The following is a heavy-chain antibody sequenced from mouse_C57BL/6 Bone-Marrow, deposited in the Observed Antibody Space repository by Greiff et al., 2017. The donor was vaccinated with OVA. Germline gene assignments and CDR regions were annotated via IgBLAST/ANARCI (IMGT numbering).Heavy chain of an antibody. Sequence: VHVKQSGPVLVKPGASVKMSCKASGYTFTDYYMNWVKQSHGKSLEWIGDINPYNGGTSYNQKFKGKATLTVDKSSITAYMELNSLTSEDSAVYYCARYGNLFDYWGQGTTLTVSS. CDR2: INPYNGGT. CDR3: ARYGNLFDY. CDR1: GYTFTDYY. D-gene: IGHD2-1*01. J-gene: IGHJ2*01. V-gene: IGHV1-19*01.